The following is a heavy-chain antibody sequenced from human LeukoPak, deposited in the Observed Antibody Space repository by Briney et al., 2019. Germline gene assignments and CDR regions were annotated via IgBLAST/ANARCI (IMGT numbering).Heavy chain of an antibody. D-gene: IGHD2-2*01. J-gene: IGHJ4*02. V-gene: IGHV3-30*02. CDR3: AKTSPYCSSTSCPFDY. CDR2: IRYDGSNK. Sequence: GGSLRLSCAASGFTFSSYGMHWVRQAPGKGLEWVAFIRYDGSNKYYADSVKGRFTTSRDNSKNTLYLQMNSLRAEDTAVYYCAKTSPYCSSTSCPFDYWGQGTLVTVSS. CDR1: GFTFSSYG.